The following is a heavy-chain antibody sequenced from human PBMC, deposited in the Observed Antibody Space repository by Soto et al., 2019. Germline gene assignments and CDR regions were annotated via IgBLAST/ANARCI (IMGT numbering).Heavy chain of an antibody. CDR3: AKSRGGSSWYEGDS. CDR1: GFTFSSYG. V-gene: IGHV3-30*18. Sequence: QVHLVESGGGVVQPGRSLRLSCAASGFTFSSYGMHWVRQAPGKGLEWVAVISYAGDYQYYADSVKGRFTISRDNSKNTLYLQMNTLRPADTAVYFCAKSRGGSSWYEGDSWGQGTLVTVSS. J-gene: IGHJ4*02. CDR2: ISYAGDYQ. D-gene: IGHD6-13*01.